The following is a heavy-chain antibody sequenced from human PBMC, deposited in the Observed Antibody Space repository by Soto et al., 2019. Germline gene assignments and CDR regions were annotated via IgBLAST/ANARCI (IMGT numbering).Heavy chain of an antibody. CDR1: GFTFSSYW. CDR2: IKQDGSEK. Sequence: EVQLVESGGGLVQPGGSLRLSCAASGFTFSSYWMSWVRQAPGKGLEWVAHIKQDGSEKYYVDSVKGRFTISRDNAKNSVYLQMNSLRAEDTAVYYCARYGSGSYSYYYYGMDVWGQGTTVTVSS. V-gene: IGHV3-7*05. J-gene: IGHJ6*02. D-gene: IGHD3-10*01. CDR3: ARYGSGSYSYYYYGMDV.